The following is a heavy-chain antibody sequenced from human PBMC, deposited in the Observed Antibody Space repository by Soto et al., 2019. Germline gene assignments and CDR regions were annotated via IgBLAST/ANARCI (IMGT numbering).Heavy chain of an antibody. CDR3: AKDIVVVPAADYGMDV. Sequence: GGSLRLSCAATGFTFSTYWVHWVRQAPGKGLVWVSRINSDGSTTNYADSVKGRFTISRDNAKNTLYLQMNSLRAEDTAVYYCAKDIVVVPAADYGMDVWGQGTTVTVSS. V-gene: IGHV3-74*01. J-gene: IGHJ6*02. D-gene: IGHD2-2*01. CDR1: GFTFSTYW. CDR2: INSDGSTT.